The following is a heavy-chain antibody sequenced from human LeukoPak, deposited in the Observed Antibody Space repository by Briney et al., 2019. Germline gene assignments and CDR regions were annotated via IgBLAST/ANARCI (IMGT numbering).Heavy chain of an antibody. D-gene: IGHD4-11*01. CDR1: GLTFDDYA. CDR3: AKAASVTVTTSYLDV. J-gene: IGHJ6*03. Sequence: GGSLRLSCAASGLTFDDYAMHWVRQAPGKGLEWVSGISWNSGSIGYADSVKGRFTISRDNAKNSLYLQMNSLRAEDTALYYCAKAASVTVTTSYLDVWGKGTTVTVSS. CDR2: ISWNSGSI. V-gene: IGHV3-9*01.